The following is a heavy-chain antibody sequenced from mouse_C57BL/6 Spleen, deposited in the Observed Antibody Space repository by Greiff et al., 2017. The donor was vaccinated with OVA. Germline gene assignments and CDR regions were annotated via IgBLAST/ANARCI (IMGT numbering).Heavy chain of an antibody. CDR3: ARSYDGTDWYFDV. CDR2: IDPSDSET. Sequence: VQLQQPGAALVRPGSSVKLSCKASGYTFTSYWMHWVKQRPIQGLEWIGTIDPSDSETLYHHKFKDKATLTVDKSSSTAYMQLSSLTSEYSAVYFCARSYDGTDWYFDVWGTGTTVTVAS. D-gene: IGHD2-14*01. V-gene: IGHV1-52*01. CDR1: GYTFTSYW. J-gene: IGHJ1*03.